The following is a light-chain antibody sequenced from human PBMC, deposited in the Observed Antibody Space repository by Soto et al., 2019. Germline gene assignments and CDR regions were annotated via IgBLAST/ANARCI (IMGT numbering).Light chain of an antibody. CDR2: EVT. Sequence: QSALTQPPSASGSPGQSVTISCTGTSSDVGGFNFVSWYQQSPGKAPKLMIYEVTNRPSGVSDRFSGSKSGNTASLTISGLQAEDEADYYCSSYTRSSTLVFGGGTKLTVL. CDR1: SSDVGGFNF. CDR3: SSYTRSSTLV. V-gene: IGLV2-14*01. J-gene: IGLJ3*02.